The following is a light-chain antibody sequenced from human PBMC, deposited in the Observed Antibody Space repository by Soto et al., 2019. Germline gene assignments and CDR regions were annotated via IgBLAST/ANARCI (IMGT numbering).Light chain of an antibody. V-gene: IGKV1-39*01. J-gene: IGKJ1*01. CDR1: QDTSNY. CDR2: AAS. Sequence: QMTQSPSSRAASVGDRITITCQASQDTSNYLNWYQQKPGKAPKLLIYAASSLQSGVPSRFSGSGSGTDFTLTISSLQPEDFATYYCQQSYSTPRTFGQGTKVDIK. CDR3: QQSYSTPRT.